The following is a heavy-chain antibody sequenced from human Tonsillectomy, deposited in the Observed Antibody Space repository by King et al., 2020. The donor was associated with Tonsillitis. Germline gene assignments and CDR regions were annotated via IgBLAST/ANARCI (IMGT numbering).Heavy chain of an antibody. CDR1: GYSISSGYY. CDR3: ARGKGLWVGELLWTDAFDV. Sequence: QLQESGPGLVKPSETLSLTCTVSGYSISSGYYWGWIRQPPGKGLEWIGSIYHSGSTYYNPSLKSRVTISVDTSKNQFSLKLSSVTAADTAVYYCARGKGLWVGELLWTDAFDVWGQGTIVAVSS. D-gene: IGHD3-10*01. J-gene: IGHJ3*01. CDR2: IYHSGST. V-gene: IGHV4-38-2*02.